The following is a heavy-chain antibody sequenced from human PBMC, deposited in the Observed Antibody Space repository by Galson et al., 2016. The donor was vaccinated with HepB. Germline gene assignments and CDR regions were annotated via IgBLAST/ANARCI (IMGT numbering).Heavy chain of an antibody. V-gene: IGHV3-33*01. CDR3: AREAGYSNAFGY. Sequence: SLRLSCAASAFTFSSYGMHWVRQAPGKGLEWVALIWQDGNNKYYADSVKGRFTISRDNSKNTLYLQMNSLRAEDTAVYYCAREAGYSNAFGYWGQGTLVTVSS. J-gene: IGHJ4*02. CDR1: AFTFSSYG. CDR2: IWQDGNNK. D-gene: IGHD4-11*01.